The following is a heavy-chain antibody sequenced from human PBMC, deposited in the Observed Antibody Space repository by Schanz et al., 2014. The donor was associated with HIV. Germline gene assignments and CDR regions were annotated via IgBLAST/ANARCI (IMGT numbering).Heavy chain of an antibody. CDR3: TPRRVLGVNLDV. CDR1: GFTFRHAW. D-gene: IGHD3-3*01. CDR2: IKSKTDGETT. Sequence: EVQLVQSGGGLVKPGGSLRISCAASGFTFRHAWMSWVRQAPGKGLEWVGLIKSKTDGETTDYAAPGKGRFTISRDDSKTTLFLQMNSLKSEDTAVYYCTPRRVLGVNLDVWGQGTTVTVSS. V-gene: IGHV3-15*01. J-gene: IGHJ6*02.